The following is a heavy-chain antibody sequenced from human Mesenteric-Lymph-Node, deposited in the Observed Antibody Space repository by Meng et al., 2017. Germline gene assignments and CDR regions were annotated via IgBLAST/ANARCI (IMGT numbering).Heavy chain of an antibody. CDR3: ARDHGDSSGYYFDY. J-gene: IGHJ4*02. CDR2: MYYSGST. Sequence: GSLRLSCTVSGGSLSSYYWSWIRQPPGKGLEWVGYMYYSGSTNYNPSLKSRVTISVDTSKNQFSLKLSSVIAADTAVYYCARDHGDSSGYYFDYWGQGTLVTVSS. CDR1: GGSLSSYY. V-gene: IGHV4-59*01. D-gene: IGHD3-22*01.